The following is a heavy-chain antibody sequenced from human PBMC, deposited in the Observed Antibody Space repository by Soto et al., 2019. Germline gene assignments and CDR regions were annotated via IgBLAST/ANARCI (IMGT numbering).Heavy chain of an antibody. CDR2: INAGNGET. Sequence: ASVKVSCKASGYTFTSYAIHWVRQAPGHSLEWLGWINAGNGETRYPQEFQDRVTITRDTSASTTYMELSSLRSEDTSVYYCARDNCSSTSCSYWYFDLWRRGTLVTVSS. J-gene: IGHJ2*01. V-gene: IGHV1-3*03. CDR3: ARDNCSSTSCSYWYFDL. D-gene: IGHD2-2*01. CDR1: GYTFTSYA.